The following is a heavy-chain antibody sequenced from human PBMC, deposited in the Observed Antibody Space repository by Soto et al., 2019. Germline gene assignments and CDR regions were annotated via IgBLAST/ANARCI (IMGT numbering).Heavy chain of an antibody. D-gene: IGHD4-17*01. V-gene: IGHV4-30-4*01. CDR1: GDSISSGDYY. CDR2: IYYSGST. CDR3: ASGKMTTVNFDY. Sequence: QVQLQESGPGLVKPSQTLSLTCTVSGDSISSGDYYWSWIRQPPGKGLEWIGYIYYSGSTYYNPSLKSRVSISVDTSKNQFSLHLSSVTAADTAVYYCASGKMTTVNFDYWGQATLVTVSS. J-gene: IGHJ4*02.